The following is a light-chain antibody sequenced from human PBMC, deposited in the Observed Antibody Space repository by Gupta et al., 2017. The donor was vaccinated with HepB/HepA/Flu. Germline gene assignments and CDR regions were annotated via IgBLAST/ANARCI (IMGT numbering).Light chain of an antibody. CDR2: AAS. CDR3: QQSYSTPIT. J-gene: IGKJ5*01. Sequence: DIQMTQLPSCLSASVGDSVTITCRARQSVSSYLNRYQQKPGTAPKLLIYAASRLQSGVPSRFSGSGSGTDFTLTISSLQPEDFATYYCQQSYSTPITFGQGTRLEIK. V-gene: IGKV1-39*01. CDR1: QSVSSY.